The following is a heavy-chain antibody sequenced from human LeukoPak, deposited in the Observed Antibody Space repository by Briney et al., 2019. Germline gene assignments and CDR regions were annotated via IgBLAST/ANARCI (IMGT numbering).Heavy chain of an antibody. CDR1: GGSISSYY. J-gene: IGHJ3*02. V-gene: IGHV4-4*07. CDR3: AREGPTIVAGCAFDI. CDR2: IYTSGST. Sequence: PSETLSLTCTVSGGSISSYYWSWLRQPAGKGLEWIGRIYTSGSTNYNPSLKSRVTMSVDTSKNQFSLKLSSVTAADTAVYYCAREGPTIVAGCAFDIWGQGTMVTVSS. D-gene: IGHD6-19*01.